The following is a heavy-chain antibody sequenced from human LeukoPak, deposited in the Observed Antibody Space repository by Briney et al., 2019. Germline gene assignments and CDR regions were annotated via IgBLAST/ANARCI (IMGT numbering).Heavy chain of an antibody. CDR3: ARGVHNWLDP. Sequence: GGSLRLSCAASGFTFSSYGMHWVRQAPGKGLEWVSVIYSGGSTYYADSVKGRFTISRDNSKNTLYLQMNSLRAEDTAVYYCARGVHNWLDPWGQGTLVTVSS. J-gene: IGHJ5*02. D-gene: IGHD1-1*01. CDR2: IYSGGST. CDR1: GFTFSSYG. V-gene: IGHV3-53*01.